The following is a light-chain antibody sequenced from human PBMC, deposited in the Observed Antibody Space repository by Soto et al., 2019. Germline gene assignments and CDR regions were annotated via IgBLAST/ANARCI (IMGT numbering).Light chain of an antibody. V-gene: IGLV7-46*01. CDR2: DTT. J-gene: IGLJ1*01. Sequence: QCGVGHEPSLTLSPGGTVTLTCISSTGAVTNGHYPYWFQQKPGQAPRTLIYDTTNRHSWTPARFSGSLLGGKAALTLSGAQPEDEAEYYCLLSYNGHYVFGNGTKVTVL. CDR1: TGAVTNGHY. CDR3: LLSYNGHYV.